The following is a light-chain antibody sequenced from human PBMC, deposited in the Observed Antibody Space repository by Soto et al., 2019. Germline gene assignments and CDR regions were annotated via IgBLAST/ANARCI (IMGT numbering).Light chain of an antibody. Sequence: DIQMPQSPSAMSASVGDRVTITCRARQGVSNFLAWFQQKPGKVPQRLIYDASSLQIGVPSRFSGSGSGTEFNLTISSLQPEDFATYYCLQQHSYPLTFGQGTRLEIK. V-gene: IGKV1-17*03. CDR3: LQQHSYPLT. J-gene: IGKJ5*01. CDR1: QGVSNF. CDR2: DAS.